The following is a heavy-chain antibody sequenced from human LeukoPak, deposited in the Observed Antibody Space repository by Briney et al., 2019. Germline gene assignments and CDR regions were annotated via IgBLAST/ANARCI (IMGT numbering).Heavy chain of an antibody. D-gene: IGHD3-10*01. Sequence: SETLSLTCAASGGSISSSNFWWSWVRQSPGKGLEWIGEISDGGNTNYNPSLKSRVSISADKSKNQFSLDLKSVSAADRAVYYCARGRGVTRDYYYGMDVWGQGTTVTVSS. J-gene: IGHJ6*02. CDR3: ARGRGVTRDYYYGMDV. V-gene: IGHV4-4*02. CDR2: ISDGGNT. CDR1: GGSISSSNFW.